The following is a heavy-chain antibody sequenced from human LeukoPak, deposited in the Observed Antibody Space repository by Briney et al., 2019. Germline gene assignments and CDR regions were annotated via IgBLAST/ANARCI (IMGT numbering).Heavy chain of an antibody. CDR2: ISYDGSNK. CDR3: ARVKTVAGLYDAFDI. J-gene: IGHJ3*02. CDR1: GFTFSSYA. Sequence: GGSLRLSCAASGFTFSSYAMHWVRQAPGKGLEWVAVISYDGSNKYYADSEKGRFTISRDNSKNTLYLQMNSLRAEDTAVYYCARVKTVAGLYDAFDIWGQGTMVTVSS. V-gene: IGHV3-30-3*01. D-gene: IGHD6-19*01.